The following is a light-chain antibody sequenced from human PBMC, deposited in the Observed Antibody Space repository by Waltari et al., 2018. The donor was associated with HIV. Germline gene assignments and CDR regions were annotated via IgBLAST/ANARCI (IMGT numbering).Light chain of an antibody. CDR2: ADY. J-gene: IGLJ1*01. V-gene: IGLV1-40*01. CDR1: RSNLAAYYH. CDR3: HSYDTSLGGFYV. Sequence: QSVLTQPPSVSGAPGQRVTISCSGSRSNLAAYYHVNWYQQLPGAAPKLLIYADYNRPSGVPDRFSGSQSGTSASLAITGLQPEDEADYYCHSYDTSLGGFYVFGTGTKVTV.